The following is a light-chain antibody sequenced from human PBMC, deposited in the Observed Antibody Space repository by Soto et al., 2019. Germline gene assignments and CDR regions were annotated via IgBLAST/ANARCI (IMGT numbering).Light chain of an antibody. CDR3: QQYNRSRA. Sequence: DIQMTQSPPSLSASVGDRVIITCRASQSPSTWLAWYQQKPGKAPKLLVFKVSSLESGVPSRFSGSGSGTEFTLTISSLQPDDFATYYCQQYNRSRAFGQGTKVDIK. CDR2: KVS. V-gene: IGKV1-5*03. J-gene: IGKJ1*01. CDR1: QSPSTW.